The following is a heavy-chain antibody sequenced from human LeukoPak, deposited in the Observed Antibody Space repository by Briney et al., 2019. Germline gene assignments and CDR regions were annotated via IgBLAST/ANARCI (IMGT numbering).Heavy chain of an antibody. D-gene: IGHD2-2*01. CDR2: VNGDGTST. J-gene: IGHJ4*02. CDR1: GFTFSSYW. Sequence: GGSLRLYCATSGFTFSSYWMHWVRQVPGKGLVLVSRVNGDGTSTSYADSVQGRFTISRDNAKNTLYLYMNSLRGDDTAIFFCVRSCSSGSCYGYKDYWGQGTLVTVSS. CDR3: VRSCSSGSCYGYKDY. V-gene: IGHV3-74*01.